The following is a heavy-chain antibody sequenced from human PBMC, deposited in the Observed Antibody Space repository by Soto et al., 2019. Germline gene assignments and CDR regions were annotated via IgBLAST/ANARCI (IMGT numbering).Heavy chain of an antibody. CDR1: GFTFTSSA. CDR2: IVVGSGNT. D-gene: IGHD6-13*01. J-gene: IGHJ6*02. Sequence: GASVQVSCKASGFTFTSSAVQWVRQAREQRLEWIGWIVVGSGNTNYAQKFQERVTITRDMSTSTAYMELSSLRSEDTAVYYCAAGIAAAGYYYYGMDVWGQGTTVTVSS. V-gene: IGHV1-58*01. CDR3: AAGIAAAGYYYYGMDV.